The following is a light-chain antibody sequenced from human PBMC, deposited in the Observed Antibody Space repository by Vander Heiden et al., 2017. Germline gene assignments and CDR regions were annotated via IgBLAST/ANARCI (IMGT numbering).Light chain of an antibody. CDR3: QQYNNWPYT. CDR1: QSGSSN. V-gene: IGKV3-15*01. J-gene: IGKJ2*01. CDR2: GAS. Sequence: EIVMTHSPATLSVSPGERATLSCRASQSGSSNLTIYGASTRATGIPARFSGSGSGTEFTLTISSLQSEDFAVYYCQQYNNWPYTFGQGTKLEIK.